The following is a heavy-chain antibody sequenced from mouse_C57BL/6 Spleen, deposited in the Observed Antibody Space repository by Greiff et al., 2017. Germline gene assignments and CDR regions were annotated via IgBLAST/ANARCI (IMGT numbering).Heavy chain of an antibody. Sequence: QVQLQQPGAELVRPGTSVKLSCKASGYTFTSYWMHWVKQRPGQGLEWIGVIDPSDSYTKHNQKFKGKATLTVDTSSSTAYMQLSSLTSEDSAVYYCARGRTVVGPYAMDYWGQGTSVTVSS. J-gene: IGHJ4*01. V-gene: IGHV1-59*01. D-gene: IGHD1-1*01. CDR1: GYTFTSYW. CDR2: IDPSDSYT. CDR3: ARGRTVVGPYAMDY.